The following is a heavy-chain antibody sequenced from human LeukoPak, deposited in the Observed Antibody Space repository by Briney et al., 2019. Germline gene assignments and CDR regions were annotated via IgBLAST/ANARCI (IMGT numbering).Heavy chain of an antibody. CDR1: GYTFTSYA. Sequence: VASVKVSCKASGYTFTSYAMHWVRQAPGQRLEWMGWINAGNGNTKYSQEFQGRVTITRDTSASTAYMELSSLRSEDTAVYYCARALPHRRLMDTTMEQHWFDPWGQGTLVTVSS. J-gene: IGHJ5*02. CDR3: ARALPHRRLMDTTMEQHWFDP. V-gene: IGHV1-3*01. CDR2: INAGNGNT. D-gene: IGHD5-18*01.